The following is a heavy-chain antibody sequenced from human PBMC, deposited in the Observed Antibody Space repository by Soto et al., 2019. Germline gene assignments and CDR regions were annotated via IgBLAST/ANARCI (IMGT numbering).Heavy chain of an antibody. CDR2: IKSDGSDT. CDR1: GFTFNIYW. J-gene: IGHJ4*02. D-gene: IGHD1-7*01. V-gene: IGHV3-74*01. Sequence: PGGSLRLSCATSGFTFNIYWMHWVRQAPGKGLVWISRIKSDGSDTIYADSVKGRFTISRDNARNTLYLQMNSLRAEDTATYYCARDRNYNSDYLSQGTLVTVSS. CDR3: ARDRNYNSDY.